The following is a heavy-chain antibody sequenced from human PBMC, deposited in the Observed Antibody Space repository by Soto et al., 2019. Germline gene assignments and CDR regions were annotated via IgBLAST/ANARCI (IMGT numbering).Heavy chain of an antibody. CDR1: GFA. CDR3: AKPLSQEVAVDY. V-gene: IGHV3-23*01. D-gene: IGHD3-3*02. J-gene: IGHJ4*02. Sequence: GFAVRWVSQAPGKGLEWVSAISGSGGSTYYADSVKGRFTISRDNSKNTLYLQMNSLRAEDTAVYYCAKPLSQEVAVDYWGQGTLVTVSS. CDR2: ISGSGGST.